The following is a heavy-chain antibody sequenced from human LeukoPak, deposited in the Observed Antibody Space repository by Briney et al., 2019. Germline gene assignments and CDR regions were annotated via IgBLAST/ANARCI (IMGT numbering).Heavy chain of an antibody. V-gene: IGHV3-23*01. Sequence: PGGSLRLSCAASGFTFSSYVVSWVRQAPGKGLEWVSVISGRGDSTYCADSVKGRFTISRDISKNTPYLQMSSLRAEDTAVYYCARDFLPLYELGSMSAFDTWGQGTMVTVSS. J-gene: IGHJ3*02. D-gene: IGHD2/OR15-2a*01. CDR3: ARDFLPLYELGSMSAFDT. CDR2: ISGRGDST. CDR1: GFTFSSYV.